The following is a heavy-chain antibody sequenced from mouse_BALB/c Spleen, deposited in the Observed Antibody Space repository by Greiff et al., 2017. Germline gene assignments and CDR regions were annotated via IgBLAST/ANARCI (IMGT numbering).Heavy chain of an antibody. CDR2: ISSGSSTI. D-gene: IGHD3-1*01. CDR3: ARSSSGYEAMDY. Sequence: EVKLMESGGGLVQPGGSRKLSCAASGFTFSSFGMHWVRQAPEKGLEWVAYISSGSSTIYYADTVKGRFTISRDNPKNNLFLQMTSLRSEDTAMYYCARSSSGYEAMDYWGQGTSVTVSS. V-gene: IGHV5-17*02. CDR1: GFTFSSFG. J-gene: IGHJ4*01.